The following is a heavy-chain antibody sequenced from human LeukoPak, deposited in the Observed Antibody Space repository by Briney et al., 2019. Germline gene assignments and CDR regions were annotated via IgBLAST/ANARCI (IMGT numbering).Heavy chain of an antibody. Sequence: TSSETLSLTCTVSGGSISSGDYYWSWIRQPPGKGLEWIGYIYYSGSTYYNPSLKSRVTISVDTSKNQFSLKLSSVTAADTAVYYSARSLEQWLGWYFDLWGRGTLVTVSS. CDR3: ARSLEQWLGWYFDL. D-gene: IGHD6-19*01. CDR1: GGSISSGDYY. CDR2: IYYSGST. J-gene: IGHJ2*01. V-gene: IGHV4-30-4*01.